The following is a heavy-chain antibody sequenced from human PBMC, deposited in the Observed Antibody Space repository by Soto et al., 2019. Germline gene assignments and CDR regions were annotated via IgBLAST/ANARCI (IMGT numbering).Heavy chain of an antibody. CDR1: GFTFSNYW. D-gene: IGHD3-3*01. J-gene: IGHJ4*02. Sequence: GGSLRLSCASSGFTFSNYWMHWVRQAPGKGLEWVAVISYDGSNKYYADSVKGRFTISRDNSKNTLYLQMNSLRAEDTAVYYCAREEYDFWSGHPPFDYWGQGTLVTVSS. V-gene: IGHV3-30*19. CDR3: AREEYDFWSGHPPFDY. CDR2: ISYDGSNK.